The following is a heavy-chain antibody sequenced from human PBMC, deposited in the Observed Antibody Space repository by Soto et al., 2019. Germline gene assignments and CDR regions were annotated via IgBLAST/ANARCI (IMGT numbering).Heavy chain of an antibody. Sequence: PGESLKISCKGSGYSFTSYWIGWVRQMPGKGLEWMGIIYPGDSDTRYSPSFQGQVTISADKSISTAYLQWSSLKASDTAMYYCARLRNYDNLTGYSDILFDYWGQGTLVTVSS. CDR2: IYPGDSDT. V-gene: IGHV5-51*01. CDR1: GYSFTSYW. CDR3: ARLRNYDNLTGYSDILFDY. D-gene: IGHD3-9*01. J-gene: IGHJ4*02.